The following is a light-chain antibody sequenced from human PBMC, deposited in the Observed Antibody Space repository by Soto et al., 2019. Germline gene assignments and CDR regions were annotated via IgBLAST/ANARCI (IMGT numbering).Light chain of an antibody. CDR1: QGISNY. CDR2: AAS. J-gene: IGKJ1*01. V-gene: IGKV1-27*01. Sequence: DIQMTQSPSSLSASVGDRVTITCRASQGISNYLAWYQQKPGKVPKLLIYAASTLQSGVPSRFSGSGSGTDFPLTITSLQPEDVATYYCQKYNSAPWTFGQGSKVEIK. CDR3: QKYNSAPWT.